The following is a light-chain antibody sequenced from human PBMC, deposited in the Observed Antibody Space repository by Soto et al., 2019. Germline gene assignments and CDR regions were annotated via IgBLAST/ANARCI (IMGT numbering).Light chain of an antibody. Sequence: QSVLTQPPSASGTPGQRVTISCSGSSSNIGSNTVNWYQQLPGTAPKLLIYSNNQRPSGVPDRFSGSKSGTSASLAISGLQSEDEADYYCAAWDDCLKGPYVFGTGTKVTVL. J-gene: IGLJ1*01. CDR3: AAWDDCLKGPYV. CDR2: SNN. CDR1: SSNIGSNT. V-gene: IGLV1-44*01.